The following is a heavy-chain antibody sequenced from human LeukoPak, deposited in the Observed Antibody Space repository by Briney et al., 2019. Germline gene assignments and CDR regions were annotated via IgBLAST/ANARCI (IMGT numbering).Heavy chain of an antibody. V-gene: IGHV3-9*01. J-gene: IGHJ4*02. CDR1: GFTFDDYA. Sequence: GGSLRLSCAASGFTFDDYAMHWVRQAPGKGLEWVSGISWNSGSIGYADSVKGRFTISRDNAKNSLYLQMNSLRAEDTALYYCAKGYYYDSSGYFDYWGQGTLVTVSS. D-gene: IGHD3-22*01. CDR3: AKGYYYDSSGYFDY. CDR2: ISWNSGSI.